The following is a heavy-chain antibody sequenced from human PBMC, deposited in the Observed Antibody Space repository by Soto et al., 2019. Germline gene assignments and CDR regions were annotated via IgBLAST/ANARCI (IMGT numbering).Heavy chain of an antibody. V-gene: IGHV3-11*04. CDR2: ISSSSTI. Sequence: GGSLRLSCAASGFTFCDYYMNWVRQAPGKGLEWVSSISSSSTIYYADSVKGRFTTSRDNAKNSLYLQMNSLRAEDTAVYYCARDRRITIFGDYYYYYDMDVWGQETTVTVSS. J-gene: IGHJ6*02. CDR1: GFTFCDYY. CDR3: ARDRRITIFGDYYYYYDMDV. D-gene: IGHD3-3*01.